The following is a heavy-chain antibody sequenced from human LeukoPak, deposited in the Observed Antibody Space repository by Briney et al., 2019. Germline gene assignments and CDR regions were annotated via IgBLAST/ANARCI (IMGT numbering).Heavy chain of an antibody. CDR3: ATPNYLATAFTNDAFDI. CDR2: IYYSGST. J-gene: IGHJ3*02. D-gene: IGHD4-4*01. CDR1: GGSISSSSYY. Sequence: SETLSLTCTVSGGSISSSSYYWGWIRQPPGKGLEWIGSIYYSGSTYYNPSLKSRVTISVDTPKNQFSLKLSSVTAADTAVYYCATPNYLATAFTNDAFDIWGQGTMVTVSS. V-gene: IGHV4-39*01.